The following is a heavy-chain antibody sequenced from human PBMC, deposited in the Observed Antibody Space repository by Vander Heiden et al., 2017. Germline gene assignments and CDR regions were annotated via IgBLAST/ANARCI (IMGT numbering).Heavy chain of an antibody. CDR3: AKDRRSGWYALTYFDY. CDR1: GFTFSSYG. J-gene: IGHJ4*02. Sequence: QVQLVESGGGVVQPGRSLRLSCAASGFTFSSYGMHWVRQAPGKGLEWVSVISYDGSIKYYADSVKGRFTISRDNSKNTLYLQMNSLRAEDTAVYYCAKDRRSGWYALTYFDYWGQGTLVTVSS. D-gene: IGHD6-19*01. V-gene: IGHV3-30*18. CDR2: ISYDGSIK.